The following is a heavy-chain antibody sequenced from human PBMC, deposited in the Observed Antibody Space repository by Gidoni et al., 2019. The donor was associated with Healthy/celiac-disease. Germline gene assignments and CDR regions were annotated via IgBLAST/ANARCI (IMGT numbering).Heavy chain of an antibody. CDR2: INPSGGST. D-gene: IGHD3-22*01. V-gene: IGHV1-46*01. CDR3: ARDSSGYGDY. Sequence: QVQLVQSGAEVKKPGASVKASCKSSGYTFTSYYMHWVRQAPGQGVEWMGIINPSGGSTSYAQKFQGRVTMTRDTATSTVYMELSSLRSEDTAVYYCARDSSGYGDYWGQGTLVTVSS. J-gene: IGHJ4*02. CDR1: GYTFTSYY.